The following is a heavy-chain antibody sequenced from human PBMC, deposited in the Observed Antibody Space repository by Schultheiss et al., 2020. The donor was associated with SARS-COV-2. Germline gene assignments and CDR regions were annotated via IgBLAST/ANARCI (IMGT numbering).Heavy chain of an antibody. CDR1: GFTVSSNY. V-gene: IGHV3-15*01. CDR2: IKSKTDGGTT. J-gene: IGHJ4*02. D-gene: IGHD3-10*01. CDR3: ARCPGFGELLDTYFDY. Sequence: GGSLRLSCAASGFTVSSNYMSWVRQAPGKGLEWVGRIKSKTDGGTTDYAAPVKGRFTISRDDSKNTLYLQMNSLKTEDTAVYYCARCPGFGELLDTYFDYWGQGTLVTVSS.